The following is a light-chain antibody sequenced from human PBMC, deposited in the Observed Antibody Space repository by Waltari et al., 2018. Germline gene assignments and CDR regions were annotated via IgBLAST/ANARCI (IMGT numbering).Light chain of an antibody. J-gene: IGKJ1*01. CDR3: QQYYSRRT. CDR1: QSLLYNSNDKNY. CDR2: WAS. V-gene: IGKV4-1*01. Sequence: DIVMTQSPDSLAVSLGERATINCKSSQSLLYNSNDKNYLAWYKQKPGQPPKLLIYWASTRHSGVPDRFSGSGSATDFTLTISSLQAEDVAVYYCQQYYSRRTFGQRTKVEIK.